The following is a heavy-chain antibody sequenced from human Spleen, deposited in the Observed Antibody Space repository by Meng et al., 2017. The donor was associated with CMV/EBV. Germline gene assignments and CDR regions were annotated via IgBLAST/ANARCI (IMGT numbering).Heavy chain of an antibody. Sequence: GESLKISCVASGFSLSTYRMNWVRQAPGKGLEWVSSISGSSGYIYYTDSVKGRFTISRDSAKNSLYLQMNSLRAEDTAVYYCARDYYGDYYFDYWGQGSLVTVSS. CDR1: GFSLSTYR. CDR2: ISGSSGYI. D-gene: IGHD4-17*01. CDR3: ARDYYGDYYFDY. V-gene: IGHV3-21*01. J-gene: IGHJ4*02.